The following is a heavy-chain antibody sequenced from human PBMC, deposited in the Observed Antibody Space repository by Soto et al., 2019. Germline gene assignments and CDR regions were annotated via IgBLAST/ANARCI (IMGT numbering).Heavy chain of an antibody. D-gene: IGHD3-10*01. V-gene: IGHV4-39*01. CDR1: GGSIDRSNYY. CDR2: TYYNGNA. J-gene: IGHJ4*02. CDR3: ARHFVAVVIKGWGY. Sequence: TLSLTCNVSGGSIDRSNYYWGWLRQPPGKGLEWIGTTYYNGNAYYNPSLRSRVSMSVDTSKNQFSLKLISVTAADTTVYYYARHFVAVVIKGWGYWGQGKLVTVSS.